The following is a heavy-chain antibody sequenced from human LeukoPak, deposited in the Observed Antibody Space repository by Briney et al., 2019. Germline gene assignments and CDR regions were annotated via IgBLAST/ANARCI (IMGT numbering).Heavy chain of an antibody. CDR2: TSYNGNK. CDR3: ARHSGSGWQALGY. V-gene: IGHV1-18*04. CDR1: GYTFSNYG. D-gene: IGHD6-19*01. J-gene: IGHJ4*02. Sequence: GASVKVSCKASGYTFSNYGISWVRQAPGLGLEWMGWTSYNGNKNYAQKFRDRVTMTTDTSTTTAYMELRSLESDDTAVYYCARHSGSGWQALGYWGQGTLVTVSS.